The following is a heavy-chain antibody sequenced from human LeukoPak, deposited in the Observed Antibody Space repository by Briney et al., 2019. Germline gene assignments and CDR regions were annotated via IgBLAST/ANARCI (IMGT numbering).Heavy chain of an antibody. J-gene: IGHJ4*02. D-gene: IGHD1-1*01. V-gene: IGHV1-46*01. CDR3: ARDGTHHSWDY. CDR1: GYSFTNYY. Sequence: ASVKVSCKASGYSFTNYYMHWVRQAPGQGLEWMGIIHSGSGSTTYAQKFQGRVTMTRDTSTSTVYMERSSLRSEDTAVYYCARDGTHHSWDYWGQGTLVTVSS. CDR2: IHSGSGST.